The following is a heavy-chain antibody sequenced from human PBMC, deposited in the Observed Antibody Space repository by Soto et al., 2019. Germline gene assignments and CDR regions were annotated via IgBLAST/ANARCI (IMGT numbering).Heavy chain of an antibody. CDR1: GYSFTSYW. J-gene: IGHJ6*03. V-gene: IGHV5-51*01. CDR3: ARRGSSLGYCSSTIFESTDYHHYYMDF. Sequence: GESLKISCKGSGYSFTSYWIGWVRQMPGKGLEWMGIIYPGDSDTRYSPSFQGQVTISADKSISTAYLQWSSLKASDTAMYYCARRGSSLGYCSSTIFESTDYHHYYMDFWGKGTTVTVSS. CDR2: IYPGDSDT. D-gene: IGHD2-2*01.